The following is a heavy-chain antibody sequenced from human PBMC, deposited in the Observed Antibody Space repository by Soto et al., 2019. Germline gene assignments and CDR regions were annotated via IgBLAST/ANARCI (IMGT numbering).Heavy chain of an antibody. CDR3: ARADGANVVPERRTYYGMDV. Sequence: GESLRICFKGSGESFTSYWIGLVRQIPGKGLEWMGIIYPGDSDTRYSPSFQGQVTISADKSISPAYLQWSSLKASDTAMYYCARADGANVVPERRTYYGMDVSGQGTTVTVSS. CDR2: IYPGDSDT. CDR1: GESFTSYW. J-gene: IGHJ6*02. D-gene: IGHD2-2*01. V-gene: IGHV5-51*01.